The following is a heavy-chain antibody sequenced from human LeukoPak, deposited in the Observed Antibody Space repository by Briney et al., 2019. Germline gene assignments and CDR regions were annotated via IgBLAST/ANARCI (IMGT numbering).Heavy chain of an antibody. V-gene: IGHV4-38-2*02. CDR1: GYSISSGYY. D-gene: IGHD6-13*01. Sequence: PSETLSLTCTVSGYSISSGYYWGWIRPPPGKGLEWIGSIYHSGSTYYNPSLKSRVTISVDTSTNQFSLKLSSVTAADTAVYYCARSSSSHKRTFDYWGQGTLVTVSS. CDR2: IYHSGST. J-gene: IGHJ4*02. CDR3: ARSSSSHKRTFDY.